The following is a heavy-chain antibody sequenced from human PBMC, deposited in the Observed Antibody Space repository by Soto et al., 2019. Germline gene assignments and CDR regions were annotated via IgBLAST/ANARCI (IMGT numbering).Heavy chain of an antibody. V-gene: IGHV3-48*02. CDR2: ITSDTKTI. CDR1: GFTFSVYS. CDR3: ARSVEGHFDY. J-gene: IGHJ4*02. Sequence: EVQLVESGGDLVPRGGSLRLSCVASGFTFSVYSMNWVRQAPGKGLEWVSYITSDTKTIKYADSAKGRFTISRDNAKNSVYLQMNSLRDEDTAVYYCARSVEGHFDYWGQGTVVTVSS. D-gene: IGHD6-19*01.